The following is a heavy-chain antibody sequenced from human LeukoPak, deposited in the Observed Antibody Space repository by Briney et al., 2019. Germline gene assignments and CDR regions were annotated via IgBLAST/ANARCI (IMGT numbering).Heavy chain of an antibody. J-gene: IGHJ5*02. Sequence: SETLSLTCTVSRASMRDSYWSWIRQSPGKGLEWIGYFYLSGTPTYNPSLKNRVPISVDTSNNQFYLQLTSVTAADTAVYYCARHGPISASGLRWFDPWGQGTQVTVSS. CDR3: ARHGPISASGLRWFDP. V-gene: IGHV4-59*08. D-gene: IGHD3-10*01. CDR1: RASMRDSY. CDR2: FYLSGTP.